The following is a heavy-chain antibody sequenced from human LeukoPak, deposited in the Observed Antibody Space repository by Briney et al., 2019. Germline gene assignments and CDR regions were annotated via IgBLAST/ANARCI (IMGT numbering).Heavy chain of an antibody. D-gene: IGHD3-22*01. CDR3: AKNYYDPSDAFDI. CDR1: GFTFSSYA. CDR2: ISGSGGDT. V-gene: IGHV3-23*01. Sequence: GGSLRLSCAASGFTFSSYAMNWVRQAPGKGLEWVSGISGSGGDTYYADSVKGRLTISRDNAKNSLYLQMNSLRAEDTAVYYCAKNYYDPSDAFDIWGQGTMVTVSS. J-gene: IGHJ3*02.